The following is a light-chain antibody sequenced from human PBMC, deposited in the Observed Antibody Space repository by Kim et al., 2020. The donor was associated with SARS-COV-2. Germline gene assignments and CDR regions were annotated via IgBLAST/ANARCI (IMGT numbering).Light chain of an antibody. CDR1: SRDVGAYNF. V-gene: IGLV2-14*04. CDR3: SSFTSSSTWV. Sequence: GQSITISCTGTSRDVGAYNFVSWYQQHPGRAPKLRIYDVSERPSGISNRFSGSKSGNTASLTISGLQAEDEADYHCSSFTSSSTWVFGGGTQLTVL. J-gene: IGLJ3*02. CDR2: DVS.